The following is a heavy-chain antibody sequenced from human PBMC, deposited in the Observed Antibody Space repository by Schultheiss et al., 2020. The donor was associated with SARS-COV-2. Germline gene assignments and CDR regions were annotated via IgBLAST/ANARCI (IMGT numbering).Heavy chain of an antibody. CDR1: GFTFSNAW. J-gene: IGHJ4*02. V-gene: IGHV3-21*01. Sequence: GGSLRLSCAASGFTFSNAWMNWVRQAPGKGLEWVSSVSSSSKYIYYADSVKGRFTISRDNAKNSLYLQMNSLRAEDTAVYYCARAAGPRGYSGYDWYYWGQGTLVTVSS. CDR3: ARAAGPRGYSGYDWYY. D-gene: IGHD5-12*01. CDR2: VSSSSKYI.